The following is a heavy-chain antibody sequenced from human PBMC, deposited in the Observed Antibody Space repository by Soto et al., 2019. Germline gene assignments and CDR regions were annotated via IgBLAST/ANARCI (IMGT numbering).Heavy chain of an antibody. CDR2: IYHSGST. CDR1: GGSISSYY. Sequence: QVQLQESGPGLVKPSETLSLTCTVSGGSISSYYWSWIRQPPGKGLEWIGYIYHSGSTNYNPSLKSRVTISVDTSKTQFSLKLSSVTAAETAVYYCARLSRLDWYFDLWGRGTLVTVSS. V-gene: IGHV4-59*08. CDR3: ARLSRLDWYFDL. J-gene: IGHJ2*01.